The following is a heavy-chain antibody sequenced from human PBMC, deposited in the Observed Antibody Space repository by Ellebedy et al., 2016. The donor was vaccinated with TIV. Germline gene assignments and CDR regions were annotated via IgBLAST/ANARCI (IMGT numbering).Heavy chain of an antibody. V-gene: IGHV4-59*02. CDR1: GASVSTSY. D-gene: IGHD2-21*01. CDR3: ARGVMGYYSYGMDV. CDR2: IYDMGGIGCT. Sequence: MPSETLSLTCTVSGASVSTSYWSWIRPAPGRGLEWIGYIYDMGGIGCTNYIPSLKSRVIISGDTSKNQLSLSLTSLTAADTAVYYCARGVMGYYSYGMDVWGQGTTVTVSS. J-gene: IGHJ6*02.